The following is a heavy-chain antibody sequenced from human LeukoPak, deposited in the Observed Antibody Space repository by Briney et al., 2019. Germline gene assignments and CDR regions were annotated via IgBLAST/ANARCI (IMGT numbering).Heavy chain of an antibody. CDR3: ARPAGWGSLDY. CDR2: IKQDGSEK. V-gene: IGHV3-7*01. D-gene: IGHD7-27*01. J-gene: IGHJ4*02. CDR1: GFSFSTSW. Sequence: PGGSLRLSCAASGFSFSTSWMTWVRQAPGKGLEWVANIKQDGSEKYYVDAVKGRFTISKDNAMNSLYLQMNSLRAEDTAVYYCARPAGWGSLDYWGQGTLVTVSS.